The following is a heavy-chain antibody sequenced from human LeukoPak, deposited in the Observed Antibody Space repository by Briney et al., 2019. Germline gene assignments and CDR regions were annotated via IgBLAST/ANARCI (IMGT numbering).Heavy chain of an antibody. CDR1: GFTVSSNY. J-gene: IGHJ4*02. V-gene: IGHV3-23*01. CDR3: AKQAAPGELSAYFDY. D-gene: IGHD3-16*02. Sequence: GGSLRLSCAASGFTVSSNYMSWVRRAPGKGLEWVSAISGSGVSTYYADSVKGRLTISRDNSKNTLYLQMNSLRAEDTAVYYCAKQAAPGELSAYFDYWGQGTLVTVSS. CDR2: ISGSGVST.